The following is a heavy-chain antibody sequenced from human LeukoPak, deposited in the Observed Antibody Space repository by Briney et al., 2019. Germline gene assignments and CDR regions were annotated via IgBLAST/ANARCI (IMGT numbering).Heavy chain of an antibody. CDR3: AREIGPIQLHLWGSAFDS. D-gene: IGHD5-18*01. V-gene: IGHV1-2*02. CDR1: GYTFTGYY. CDR2: INPKSGDT. J-gene: IGHJ4*02. Sequence: WASVKVSCKASGYTFTGYYMHWVRQAPGQGLEWMGWINPKSGDTNYAQKFQGRVTMTRDTSTSTVYMELSSLRSEDTAVYYCAREIGPIQLHLWGSAFDSWGQGTLVTVSS.